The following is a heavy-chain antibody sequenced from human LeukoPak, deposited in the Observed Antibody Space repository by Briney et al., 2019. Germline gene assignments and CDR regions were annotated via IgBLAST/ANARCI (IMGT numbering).Heavy chain of an antibody. CDR2: INTSGSI. CDR1: GASISSYY. J-gene: IGHJ5*02. V-gene: IGHV4-4*07. Sequence: PSETLSLTCTVSGASISSYYWSWIRQSAGKGLEWIGRINTSGSIYYNPSLKSRVTMSLDTSKNQFSLKLRSVTAADTAVYYCARQLLRPEEWWFDPWGQGTLVTVSS. D-gene: IGHD3-3*01. CDR3: ARQLLRPEEWWFDP.